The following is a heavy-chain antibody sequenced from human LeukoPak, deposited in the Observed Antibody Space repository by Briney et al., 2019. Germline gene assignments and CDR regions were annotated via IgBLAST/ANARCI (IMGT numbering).Heavy chain of an antibody. CDR2: IDHSGST. V-gene: IGHV4-34*01. D-gene: IGHD5-18*01. J-gene: IGHJ5*02. CDR3: ARRGYTYGWGWFDP. CDR1: GGSFSDYY. Sequence: SETLSLTCGVYGGSFSDYYWSWIRQPPGKGLEWIGEIDHSGSTNYNPSLKSRVTISVDTSKNQFSLKVNSVTAADTAVYYCARRGYTYGWGWFDPWGQGTLVTVSS.